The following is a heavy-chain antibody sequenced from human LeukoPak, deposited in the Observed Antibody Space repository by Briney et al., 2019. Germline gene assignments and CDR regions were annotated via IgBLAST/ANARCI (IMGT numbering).Heavy chain of an antibody. CDR2: IWYDGSNK. V-gene: IGHV3-33*01. CDR3: ARTGEQSGSYFDY. J-gene: IGHJ4*02. Sequence: GGSLRLSCAASGFTFSSYGMHWVRQAPGKGLEWVAVIWYDGSNKYYADSVKGRFTISRDNSKNTLYLQMNSLRAEDTAVYYCARTGEQSGSYFDYWGQETLVTVSS. D-gene: IGHD3-10*01. CDR1: GFTFSSYG.